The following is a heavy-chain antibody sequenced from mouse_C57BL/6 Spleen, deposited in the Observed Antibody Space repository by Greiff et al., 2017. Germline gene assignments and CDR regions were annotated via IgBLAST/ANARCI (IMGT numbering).Heavy chain of an antibody. CDR3: ARGTYDYFARDY. V-gene: IGHV14-3*01. J-gene: IGHJ4*01. CDR2: IEPENGNT. D-gene: IGHD3-3*01. Sequence: EVQLQQSVAELVRPGASVTLSCTASGFNLKNTYMNWVKQRPEQGREWLGRIEPENGNTKYAPKFQGKATITADTSSNTAYLQLSSRTSEDTAIYYCARGTYDYFARDYWGQGTSVTVSS. CDR1: GFNLKNTY.